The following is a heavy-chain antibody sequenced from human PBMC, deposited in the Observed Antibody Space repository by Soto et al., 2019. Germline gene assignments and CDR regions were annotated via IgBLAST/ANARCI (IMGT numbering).Heavy chain of an antibody. V-gene: IGHV1-18*04. CDR1: GYTFTSYG. CDR3: ARENDLYYYGMDV. J-gene: IGHJ6*02. CDR2: ISAHNGNT. Sequence: ASVEVSCRASGYTFTSYGITWVRQAPGQGLEWMGWISAHNGNTNYEQRLQGRVTMTTDTPTSTAYMELRSLRSDDTAVYYCARENDLYYYGMDVWGQGTTVTVSS. D-gene: IGHD3-3*01.